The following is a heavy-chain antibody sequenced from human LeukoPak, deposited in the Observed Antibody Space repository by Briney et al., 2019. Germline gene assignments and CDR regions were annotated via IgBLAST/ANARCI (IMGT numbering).Heavy chain of an antibody. CDR3: ARGFEVDSSGPHAFDI. Sequence: SETLSLTCTVSGGSISSYYWSWIRQPPGKGLEWIGYIYYSGSTNYNPSLKSRVTISVDTSKNQFSLKLSSVTAADTAVYYCARGFEVDSSGPHAFDIWGQGTMVTVSS. J-gene: IGHJ3*02. V-gene: IGHV4-59*01. CDR2: IYYSGST. CDR1: GGSISSYY. D-gene: IGHD3-22*01.